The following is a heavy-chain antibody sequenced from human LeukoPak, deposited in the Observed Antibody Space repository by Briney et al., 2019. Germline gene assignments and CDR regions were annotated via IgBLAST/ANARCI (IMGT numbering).Heavy chain of an antibody. D-gene: IGHD3-22*01. CDR2: ISTYNDNI. J-gene: IGHJ3*01. CDR3: ARPNIMSYYDSRGSDAFDV. Sequence: GASVKVSCKASGYTFSSYGISWVRQAPGQGLEWMGWISTYNDNINYAQKLQGRVTMTTDTSTSTAYMELRSLRSDDTAVYYCARPNIMSYYDSRGSDAFDVWGQGTMVTVSS. CDR1: GYTFSSYG. V-gene: IGHV1-18*01.